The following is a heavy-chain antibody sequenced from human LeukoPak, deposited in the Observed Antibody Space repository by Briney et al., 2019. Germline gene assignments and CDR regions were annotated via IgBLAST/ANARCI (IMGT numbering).Heavy chain of an antibody. CDR1: GFTFSSYE. Sequence: GGSLRLSCAASGFTFSSYEMNWVRQAPGKGLEWVAFIRYDGSKKYYADSVKGRFTISRDNSKNTLYLQMNSLRAEDTAVYYCARMDTRLGDVRVFDYWGQGTLVTVSS. D-gene: IGHD3-10*02. V-gene: IGHV3-33*08. CDR2: IRYDGSKK. CDR3: ARMDTRLGDVRVFDY. J-gene: IGHJ4*02.